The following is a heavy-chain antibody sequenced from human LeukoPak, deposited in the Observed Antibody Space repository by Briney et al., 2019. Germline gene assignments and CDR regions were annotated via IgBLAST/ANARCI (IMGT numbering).Heavy chain of an antibody. J-gene: IGHJ4*02. D-gene: IGHD2-21*02. Sequence: GGSLRLSCAASGFTFSTFGMTWVRQAPGKGLEWVSSISNSKSYIYYADSVKGRFTISRDNSKNTLYLQMNSLRAEDTAVYYCEAYCGGDCPARLRGPQLYYLDYWGQGTLVTVSS. CDR2: ISNSKSYI. CDR1: GFTFSTFG. CDR3: EAYCGGDCPARLRGPQLYYLDY. V-gene: IGHV3-21*04.